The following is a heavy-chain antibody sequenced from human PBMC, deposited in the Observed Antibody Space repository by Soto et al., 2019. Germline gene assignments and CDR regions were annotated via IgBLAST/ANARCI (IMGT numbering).Heavy chain of an antibody. J-gene: IGHJ4*02. CDR1: GGSISGYY. CDR3: ARSKWFGELLTGVFDY. D-gene: IGHD3-10*01. CDR2: ISYSGST. V-gene: IGHV4-59*01. Sequence: SETLSLTCTVSGGSISGYYWSWIRQSPEKGLEYIGYISYSGSTNYNPSLKSRVTTSLDTSKNQFSLKLSSVTAADTAVYYCARSKWFGELLTGVFDYWGQGTLVTVSS.